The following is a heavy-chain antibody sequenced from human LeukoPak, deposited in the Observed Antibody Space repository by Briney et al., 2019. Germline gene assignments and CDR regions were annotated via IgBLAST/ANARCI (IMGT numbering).Heavy chain of an antibody. Sequence: GASVKVSCKASGYTFTGYHIHWVRQAPGEGLEWMGWINPDSGATNYVQKFQGRATMTRDTSITTAYMELNSLTSDDTAVYYCARDFFGRVTAAIVGYWGQGTLVTVSS. CDR1: GYTFTGYH. CDR3: ARDFFGRVTAAIVGY. V-gene: IGHV1-2*02. D-gene: IGHD1-26*01. J-gene: IGHJ4*02. CDR2: INPDSGAT.